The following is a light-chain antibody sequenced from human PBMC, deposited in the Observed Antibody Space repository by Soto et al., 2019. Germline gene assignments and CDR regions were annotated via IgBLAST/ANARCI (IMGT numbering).Light chain of an antibody. CDR3: QQANSFPT. CDR1: QDISRW. V-gene: IGKV1-12*01. Sequence: DIQMPQSPSSVSASVGDRVIITCRARQDISRWLAWYQQKPGKAPKLLIYSVSSVMSGVPSRFIASGSWTDITRTTSGLEPEDFATEYGQQANSFPTFGGGTKVYI. J-gene: IGKJ4*01. CDR2: SVS.